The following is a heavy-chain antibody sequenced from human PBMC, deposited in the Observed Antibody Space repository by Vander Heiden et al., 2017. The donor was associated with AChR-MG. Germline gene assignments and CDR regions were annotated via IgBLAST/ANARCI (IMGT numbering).Heavy chain of an antibody. CDR3: AKSISSRLTIAVVGPGFDY. Sequence: QVLLVESGGGVVQPGRSLRLSCAASGFTFSNYAMQWVRQAPGKGLEWVAVISFDGSTKNYADSVQGRFIISRDNSNNALYLQINSLRTEDTAVYYCAKSISSRLTIAVVGPGFDYWGQGTLVTVSS. V-gene: IGHV3-30*18. CDR1: GFTFSNYA. D-gene: IGHD6-19*01. J-gene: IGHJ4*02. CDR2: ISFDGSTK.